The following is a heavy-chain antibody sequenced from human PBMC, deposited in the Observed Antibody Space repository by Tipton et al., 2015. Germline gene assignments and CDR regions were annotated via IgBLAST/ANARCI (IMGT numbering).Heavy chain of an antibody. CDR3: ARDTMLRLGELSLSVGSPSWRRSYYYGMDV. Sequence: TLSLTCTVSGGSVSSGSYYWSWIRQPPGKGLEWIGYIYYSGSTNYNPSLKSRVTISVDTSKNQFSLKLSSVTAADTAVYYCARDTMLRLGELSLSVGSPSWRRSYYYGMDVWSQGTTVTVSS. V-gene: IGHV4-61*01. CDR1: GGSVSSGSYY. D-gene: IGHD3-16*02. J-gene: IGHJ6*02. CDR2: IYYSGST.